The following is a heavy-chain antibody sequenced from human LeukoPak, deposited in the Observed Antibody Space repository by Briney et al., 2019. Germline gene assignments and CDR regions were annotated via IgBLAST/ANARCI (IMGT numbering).Heavy chain of an antibody. J-gene: IGHJ5*02. V-gene: IGHV4-39*01. Sequence: SETLSLTCTVSGDSISTSGYYYDWIRQPPGKGLEWIGNIYYIGNTWYNPSLKSRVTMSVDTSKNQFSLRLTSVTAADTAVYYCTRHLPGATWFDRWGQGTQVTVSS. CDR3: TRHLPGATWFDR. D-gene: IGHD1-26*01. CDR1: GDSISTSGYY. CDR2: IYYIGNT.